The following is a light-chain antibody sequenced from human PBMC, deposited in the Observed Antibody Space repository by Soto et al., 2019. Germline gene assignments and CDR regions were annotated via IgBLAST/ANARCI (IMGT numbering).Light chain of an antibody. V-gene: IGKV3-20*01. CDR3: QQYSNWWT. J-gene: IGKJ1*01. CDR1: QTTSPKY. CDR2: GAS. Sequence: EIRLWQSPGTLSLSPGESATLSCRVSQTTSPKYVAWYQQRRGLAPRLLVYGASKRAAGIPDRFRGSGSGSEFTLTISSLQSEDFAVYYCQQYSNWWTFGQGTKVDIK.